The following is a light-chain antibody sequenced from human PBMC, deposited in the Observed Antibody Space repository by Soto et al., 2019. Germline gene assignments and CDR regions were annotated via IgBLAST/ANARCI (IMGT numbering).Light chain of an antibody. J-gene: IGKJ5*01. CDR1: QSVGSN. CDR2: GAS. CDR3: QQYNYWPPIT. Sequence: EIVVTQSPATLSVSPGERATLSCRASQSVGSNLAWYQQKPGQAPRLLIYGASTRATGIPARSSGSGSGTEFTLTISSLQSEDFAVYYCQQYNYWPPITFGQGTRLEIK. V-gene: IGKV3-15*01.